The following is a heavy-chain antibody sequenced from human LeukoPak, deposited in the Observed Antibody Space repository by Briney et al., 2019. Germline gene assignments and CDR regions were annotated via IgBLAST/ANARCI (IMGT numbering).Heavy chain of an antibody. V-gene: IGHV3-21*01. Sequence: GGSLRLSCAASGFTFSSDSMNWGRQAPGKGLEWVSSISSSSSYIYYADSVKGRFTISRDNAKNSLYLQMDSLRAEDTAVYYCARDRDGYNSQAGLFDPWGQGTLVTVSS. J-gene: IGHJ5*02. CDR3: ARDRDGYNSQAGLFDP. CDR2: ISSSSSYI. D-gene: IGHD5-24*01. CDR1: GFTFSSDS.